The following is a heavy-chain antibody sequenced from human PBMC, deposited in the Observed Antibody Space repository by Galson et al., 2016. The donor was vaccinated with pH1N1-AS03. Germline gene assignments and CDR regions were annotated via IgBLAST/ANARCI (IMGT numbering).Heavy chain of an antibody. J-gene: IGHJ6*02. V-gene: IGHV1-18*01. CDR2: ISPYNGRT. CDR1: GYTFTSYG. D-gene: IGHD2-15*01. CDR3: ARAFCSGGSCYDYFYYAVDV. Sequence: SVKVSGKASGYTFTSYGIGWVRQAPGQGLEWMGWISPYNGRTEYAQKLQGRVTMTTDTSTSTAYMELRSLISDDTAMYYCARAFCSGGSCYDYFYYAVDVWGQGTTVTVSS.